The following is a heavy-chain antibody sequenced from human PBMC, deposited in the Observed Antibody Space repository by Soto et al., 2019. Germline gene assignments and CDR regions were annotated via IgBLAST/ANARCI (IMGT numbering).Heavy chain of an antibody. V-gene: IGHV2-5*02. Sequence: QITLKESGPTLVKPTQTLTLTCTFSGFSLSTSGVGVGWIRQPPGKALEWLALIYWDDDKGYSPSLKSRLTITRDTSKNQVVLTMANMDPVDTATYFCAPYQTQNSGGYYSRFDHWGQGILVTVSS. D-gene: IGHD3-22*01. J-gene: IGHJ4*02. CDR3: APYQTQNSGGYYSRFDH. CDR2: IYWDDDK. CDR1: GFSLSTSGVG.